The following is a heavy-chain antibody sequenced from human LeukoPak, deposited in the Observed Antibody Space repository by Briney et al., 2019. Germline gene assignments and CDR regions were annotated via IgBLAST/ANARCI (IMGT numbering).Heavy chain of an antibody. CDR2: ITATGDTA. CDR3: AGDRNSDWYSPLDY. J-gene: IGHJ4*02. CDR1: GFTFTKCA. Sequence: GGSLRLSCVASGFTFTKCAMSWIRQAPGKGLEWVAIITATGDTAYYADSVKGRFTISRDNSRNTVYMQMDSLRAEDTAIYYCAGDRNSDWYSPLDYWGQGSQVTVS. D-gene: IGHD6-19*01. V-gene: IGHV3-23*01.